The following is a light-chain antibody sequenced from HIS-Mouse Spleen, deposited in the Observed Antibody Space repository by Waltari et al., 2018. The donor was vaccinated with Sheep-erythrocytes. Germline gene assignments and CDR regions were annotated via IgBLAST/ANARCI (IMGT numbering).Light chain of an antibody. J-gene: IGLJ3*02. V-gene: IGLV3-10*01. CDR1: ALPTKY. Sequence: SYELTQPPSVSVSPGQTARITCSGAALPTKYAYWYQQKSRQAPVLVIYEDSKRPSGIPERFSGSSSGTMATLTISGAQVEDEADYYCYSTDSSGNHRVFGGGTKLTVL. CDR2: EDS. CDR3: YSTDSSGNHRV.